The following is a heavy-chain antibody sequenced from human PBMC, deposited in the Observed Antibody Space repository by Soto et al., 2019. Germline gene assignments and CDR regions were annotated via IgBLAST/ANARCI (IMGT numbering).Heavy chain of an antibody. J-gene: IGHJ5*02. CDR3: VRDRGGSYWLDP. D-gene: IGHD1-26*01. CDR1: GFTFSSYG. V-gene: IGHV3-30*03. Sequence: PGGSLRFSCAASGFTFSSYGMHWVRQAPGKGLEWVAVISYDGSNKYYADSVKGRFTISRDNSKNTVFLQMNNLRVEDTAVYYCVRDRGGSYWLDPWGQGTLVTVSS. CDR2: ISYDGSNK.